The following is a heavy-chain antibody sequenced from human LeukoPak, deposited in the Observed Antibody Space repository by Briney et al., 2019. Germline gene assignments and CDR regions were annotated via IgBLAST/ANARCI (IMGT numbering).Heavy chain of an antibody. CDR1: GYSISSAYY. Sequence: SETLSLTCAVSGYSISSAYYWGWVRQSPGKGLEWIGSIIHSGNTYYSPSLKGRVTISVDTSKNQFSLKLSSVTAADTAVYYCARLRYFDWLILPDAFDIWGQGTMVTVSS. J-gene: IGHJ3*02. D-gene: IGHD3-9*01. CDR2: IIHSGNT. V-gene: IGHV4-38-2*01. CDR3: ARLRYFDWLILPDAFDI.